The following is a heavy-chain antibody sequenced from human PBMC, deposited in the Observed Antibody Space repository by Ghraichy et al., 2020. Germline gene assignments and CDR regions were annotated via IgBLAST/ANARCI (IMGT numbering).Heavy chain of an antibody. J-gene: IGHJ6*02. CDR3: AREPRYGDYVSYYGMDV. V-gene: IGHV1-18*01. CDR2: ISSYNGNT. Sequence: ASVKVSCKASGYTFTSYCIRGVRQAPGQGLEGMGWISSYNGNTNYAQKLQGRVTITTDTSTSTAYMELRNLRSDDTAVYYCAREPRYGDYVSYYGMDVWGQGTTVTVSS. CDR1: GYTFTSYC. D-gene: IGHD4-17*01.